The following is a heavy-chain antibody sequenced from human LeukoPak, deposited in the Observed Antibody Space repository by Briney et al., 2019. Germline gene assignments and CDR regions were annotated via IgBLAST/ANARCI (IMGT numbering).Heavy chain of an antibody. V-gene: IGHV1-2*02. CDR2: INTKSGRT. Sequence: ASVKVSCKTSGYSFTDYYIHWVRQAPGQGLEWMGWINTKSGRTSSARKFQGRVTMTRNPSITTVYMDMAWLTSDDTAIYFCARADFIDAGPYLIGPWGQGTLVTVSS. CDR1: GYSFTDYY. D-gene: IGHD3-3*01. CDR3: ARADFIDAGPYLIGP. J-gene: IGHJ5*02.